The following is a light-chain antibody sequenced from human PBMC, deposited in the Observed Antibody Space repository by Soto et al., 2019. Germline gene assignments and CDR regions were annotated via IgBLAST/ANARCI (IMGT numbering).Light chain of an antibody. CDR1: QSVHTF. CDR2: DTS. V-gene: IGKV3-11*01. Sequence: EIVLTQSPGTLSLSPGGRATLSCRASQSVHTFLAWYQQKPGQSPRLLISDTSHRATGIPARFSGSGSGTDLNLTISSLEPEDFAVYYCQQRFKWPLTFGGGTRGEIK. J-gene: IGKJ4*01. CDR3: QQRFKWPLT.